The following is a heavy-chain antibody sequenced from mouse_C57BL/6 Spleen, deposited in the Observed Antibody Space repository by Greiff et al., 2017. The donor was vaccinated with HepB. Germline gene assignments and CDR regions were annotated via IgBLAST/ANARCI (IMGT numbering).Heavy chain of an antibody. D-gene: IGHD1-1*01. CDR3: ASYYYGSRFPMDY. CDR1: GFTFSDYG. CDR2: ISSGSSTI. V-gene: IGHV5-17*01. J-gene: IGHJ4*01. Sequence: DVMLVESGGGLVKPGGSLKLSCAASGFTFSDYGMHWVRQAPEKGLEWVAYISSGSSTIYYADTVKGRFTISRDNAKNTLFLQMTSLRSDDTAMYYCASYYYGSRFPMDYWGQGTSVTVSS.